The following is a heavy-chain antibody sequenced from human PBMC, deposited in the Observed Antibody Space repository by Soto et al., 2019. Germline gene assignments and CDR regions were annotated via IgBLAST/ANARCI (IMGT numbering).Heavy chain of an antibody. V-gene: IGHV1-69*06. CDR1: GGTFSSYA. CDR3: AREAGSDSYAPFDI. J-gene: IGHJ3*02. D-gene: IGHD3-10*01. CDR2: IIPIFGTA. Sequence: SVKVSCKASGGTFSSYAISWVRQAPGQGLEWMGGIIPIFGTANYAQKFQGRVTITADKSTSTAYMELSSLRSEDTAVYYCAREAGSDSYAPFDIWGQGKMVTVSS.